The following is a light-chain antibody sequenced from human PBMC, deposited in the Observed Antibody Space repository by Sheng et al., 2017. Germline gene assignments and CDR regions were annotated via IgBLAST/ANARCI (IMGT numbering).Light chain of an antibody. J-gene: IGLJ2*01. CDR3: ATWDANLSGVV. Sequence: QSLLTQPSSASGTPGQSVTVSCSGSASNIGNFFVYWYQHVPGMAPKLLIYDNDKRPSGVPDRFSGSKSGSSASLAVTGLRSEDEADYYCATWDANLSGVVFGGGTSLTVL. CDR1: ASNIGNFF. V-gene: IGLV1-47*02. CDR2: DND.